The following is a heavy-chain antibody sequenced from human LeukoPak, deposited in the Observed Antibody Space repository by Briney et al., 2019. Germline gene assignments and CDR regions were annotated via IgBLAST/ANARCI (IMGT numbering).Heavy chain of an antibody. Sequence: PSETLSLTCTVSGGSISSTSYYWGWIRQPPGKGLEWIGSLHYSGNTYYNPSLKSRVTISVDTSKNQFSLKLNSVTAADTAVYYCARLVDYYDSRGYFDYWGQGALVTVSS. CDR2: LHYSGNT. D-gene: IGHD3-22*01. J-gene: IGHJ4*02. CDR3: ARLVDYYDSRGYFDY. V-gene: IGHV4-39*01. CDR1: GGSISSTSYY.